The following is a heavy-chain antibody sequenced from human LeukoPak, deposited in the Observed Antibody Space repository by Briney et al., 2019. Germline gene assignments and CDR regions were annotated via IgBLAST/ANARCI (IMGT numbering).Heavy chain of an antibody. D-gene: IGHD3-16*02. J-gene: IGHJ4*02. V-gene: IGHV3-48*03. CDR2: ISSSGSTI. CDR1: GFTFSSYE. Sequence: GGSLRLSCAASGFTFSSYEMSWVRQAPGKGLEWVSYISSSGSTIYYADSVKGRFTIYRDNAKNSLYLQMNSLRAEDTAVYYCAREYYVYDYVWGSYRYFDYWGQGTLVTVSS. CDR3: AREYYVYDYVWGSYRYFDY.